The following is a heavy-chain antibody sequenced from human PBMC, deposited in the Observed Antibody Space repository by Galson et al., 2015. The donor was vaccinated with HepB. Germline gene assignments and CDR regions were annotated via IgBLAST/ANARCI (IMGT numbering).Heavy chain of an antibody. CDR2: IENEGSDT. D-gene: IGHD3-3*01. CDR3: TTIFHSPSDH. J-gene: IGHJ4*02. V-gene: IGHV3-74*01. CDR1: GFTLSSSW. Sequence: SLRLSCAGSGFTLSSSWIHWVRQAPGKGLMWVSRIENEGSDTSYADSVKGRFTISRDNAKNTVYLQMNNLRAEDTAVYYCTTIFHSPSDHWGQGALVTVSS.